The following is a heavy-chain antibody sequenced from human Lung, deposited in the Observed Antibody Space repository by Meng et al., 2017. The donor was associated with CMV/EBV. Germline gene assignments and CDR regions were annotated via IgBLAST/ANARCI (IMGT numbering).Heavy chain of an antibody. CDR3: SSGNMELDD. J-gene: IGHJ4*02. Sequence: QVQLVQSGAEVKQPGASVKVSCKASGYTFGCYEISWVRQATGQGLEWMGWMNPKSGNTAYAQQFQGRVTMARNSSITTAYMVLSSLTLEDTAVYFCSSGNMELDDWGQGTLVTVSS. CDR2: MNPKSGNT. V-gene: IGHV1-8*01. D-gene: IGHD1-26*01. CDR1: GYTFGCYE.